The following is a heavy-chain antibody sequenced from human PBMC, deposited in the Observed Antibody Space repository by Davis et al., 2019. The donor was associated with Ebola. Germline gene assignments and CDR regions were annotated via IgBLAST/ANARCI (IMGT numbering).Heavy chain of an antibody. V-gene: IGHV4-4*02. CDR3: ARAMVTMVSFAFDI. Sequence: SETLSLPFGVPGGSISSNNWRSWVRPPPGKGLEWIGEIYHSGTTNYNPSLKSRVTISVDKSKNQFSLKLSSVTAADTAVYYCARAMVTMVSFAFDIWGQGTVVTVSS. CDR1: GGSISSNNW. CDR2: IYHSGTT. D-gene: IGHD3-10*01. J-gene: IGHJ3*02.